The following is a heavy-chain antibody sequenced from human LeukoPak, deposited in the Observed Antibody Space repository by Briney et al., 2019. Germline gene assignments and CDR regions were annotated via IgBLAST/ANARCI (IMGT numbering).Heavy chain of an antibody. D-gene: IGHD5-12*01. J-gene: IGHJ3*02. CDR3: ARDRRWLRFHGFDI. V-gene: IGHV4-59*12. CDR2: IYYSGST. Sequence: SETLSLTCTVSGGSISSYYWSRIRQPPGKGLEWIGYIYYSGSTYYNPSLKSRVVISVDTSKNQFSLKLKSVTAADTAVYYCARDRRWLRFHGFDIWGQGTMVTVSS. CDR1: GGSISSYY.